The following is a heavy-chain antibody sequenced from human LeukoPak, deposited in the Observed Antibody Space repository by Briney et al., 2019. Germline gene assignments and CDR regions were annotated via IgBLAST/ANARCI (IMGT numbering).Heavy chain of an antibody. CDR1: GFTFSRHV. CDR2: ISYDGNNR. CDR3: ARGGIPTGPYYYFYYMDV. V-gene: IGHV3-30*01. Sequence: GGSLRLSCAASGFTFSRHVMQWVRQAPGKGLEWVAVISYDGNNRFYADSVKGRFTISRDNSRNTLYLQMNSLSGDDAAVYSCARGGIPTGPYYYFYYMDVWGKGTAVTVSS. J-gene: IGHJ6*03. D-gene: IGHD3-10*01.